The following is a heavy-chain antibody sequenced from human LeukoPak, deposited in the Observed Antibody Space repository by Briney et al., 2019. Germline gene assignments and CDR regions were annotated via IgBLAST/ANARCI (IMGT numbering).Heavy chain of an antibody. V-gene: IGHV4-39*07. Sequence: PSETLSLTCTVSGGSISSSSYYWGWIRQPPGKGLEWIGSIYYSGSTYYNPSLKSRVTISVDTSKNQFSLKLSSVTAADTAVYYCARTVAGKLVFGYWGQGILVTVSS. CDR2: IYYSGST. CDR3: ARTVAGKLVFGY. J-gene: IGHJ4*02. D-gene: IGHD6-19*01. CDR1: GGSISSSSYY.